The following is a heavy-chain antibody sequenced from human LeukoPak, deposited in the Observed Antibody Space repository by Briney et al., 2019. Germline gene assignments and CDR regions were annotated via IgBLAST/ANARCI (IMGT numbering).Heavy chain of an antibody. CDR2: IIPIFGTA. CDR3: ARVNTMVQNDGFDY. CDR1: GGTFSSYA. V-gene: IGHV1-69*13. D-gene: IGHD3-10*01. Sequence: SVKVSCKASGGTFSSYAISWVRQAPGQGLEWMGGIIPIFGTANYAQKLQGRVTITADESTSTAYMELSSLRSEGTAVYYCARVNTMVQNDGFDYWGQGTLVTVSS. J-gene: IGHJ4*02.